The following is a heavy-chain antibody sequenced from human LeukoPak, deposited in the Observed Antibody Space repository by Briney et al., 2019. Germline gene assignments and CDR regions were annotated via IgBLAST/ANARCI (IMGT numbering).Heavy chain of an antibody. D-gene: IGHD3-3*01. CDR2: INPKNGST. Sequence: GAAVKVSCKASRNIFTGYFIHWVRQAPGQGLEWMWWINPKNGSTNPAEKVQGRVTMTRDTSLSTAFMELTGLTSDDTAMYYCARAPYYDFWSGYYTDYYYYHMDVWGQGTTVTVS. CDR3: ARAPYYDFWSGYYTDYYYYHMDV. CDR1: RNIFTGYF. V-gene: IGHV1-2*02. J-gene: IGHJ6*03.